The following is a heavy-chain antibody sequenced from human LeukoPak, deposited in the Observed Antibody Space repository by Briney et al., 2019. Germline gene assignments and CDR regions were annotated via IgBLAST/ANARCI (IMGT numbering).Heavy chain of an antibody. J-gene: IGHJ4*02. CDR2: ISHDGSNN. Sequence: AGGSLRLSCAASGFRFSNYWMSWVRQAPGKGLEWVVVISHDGSNNNYADSVKGRFTISRDNSKNTLYLQMNSLRPEDTAVYYCAKVRVGTAHFDYWGQGTLVTVSS. V-gene: IGHV3-30*18. D-gene: IGHD2-15*01. CDR1: GFRFSNYW. CDR3: AKVRVGTAHFDY.